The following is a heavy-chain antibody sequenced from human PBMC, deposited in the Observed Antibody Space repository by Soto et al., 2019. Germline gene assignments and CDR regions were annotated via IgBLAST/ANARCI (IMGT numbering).Heavy chain of an antibody. J-gene: IGHJ2*01. V-gene: IGHV3-30-3*01. CDR1: GFTFSSYA. CDR2: ISYDGSNK. Sequence: QVQLVESGGVVVHPGRSLRLSCAASGFTFSSYAMHWVRQAPGKGLEWVAVISYDGSNKYYADSVKGRFTISRDNSKNTLYLQMNSLRAEDTAVYYCERDRNWYFDLWGRGTLVTVSS. CDR3: ERDRNWYFDL.